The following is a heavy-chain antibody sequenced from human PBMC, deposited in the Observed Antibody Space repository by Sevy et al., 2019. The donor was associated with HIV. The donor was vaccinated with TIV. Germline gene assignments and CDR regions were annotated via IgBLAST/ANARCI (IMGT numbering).Heavy chain of an antibody. D-gene: IGHD1-26*01. V-gene: IGHV3-48*03. Sequence: GGSLRLSCVASGFTFSNFEMNWVRQAPGKELEWVSYINSRSSTTYSADSVKGRFTISRDNAKNSLYLQMNSLRAEDTGVYYCARELGSGSLDYWGQGTLVTVSS. CDR1: GFTFSNFE. CDR3: ARELGSGSLDY. CDR2: INSRSSTT. J-gene: IGHJ4*02.